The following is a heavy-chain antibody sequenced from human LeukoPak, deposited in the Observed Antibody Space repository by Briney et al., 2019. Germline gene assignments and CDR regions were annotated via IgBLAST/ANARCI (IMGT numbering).Heavy chain of an antibody. CDR3: ARDNRSSSSYYYYYYMDV. V-gene: IGHV1-46*01. D-gene: IGHD6-6*01. CDR2: INPSGGST. J-gene: IGHJ6*03. CDR1: GYTFTGYY. Sequence: ASVKVSCKASGYTFTGYYMHWVRQAPGQGLEWMGIINPSGGSTSYAQKFQGRVTMTRDTSTSTVYMELSSLRSEDTAVYYCARDNRSSSSYYYYYYMDVWGKGTTVTVSS.